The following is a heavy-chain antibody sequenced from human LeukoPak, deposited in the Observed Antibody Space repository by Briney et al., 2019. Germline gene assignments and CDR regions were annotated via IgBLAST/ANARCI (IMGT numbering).Heavy chain of an antibody. CDR3: AREAIGLAYFDS. Sequence: SGGSLRLSCTASGFTFSKYDMIWVRQAPGKGLEWVSVISRSGGSTYYADSVKARFTISRDNSKNMLYLQMNSLGAEDTAVYYCAREAIGLAYFDSWGQGTLVTVSS. CDR2: ISRSGGST. D-gene: IGHD3/OR15-3a*01. CDR1: GFTFSKYD. J-gene: IGHJ4*02. V-gene: IGHV3-23*01.